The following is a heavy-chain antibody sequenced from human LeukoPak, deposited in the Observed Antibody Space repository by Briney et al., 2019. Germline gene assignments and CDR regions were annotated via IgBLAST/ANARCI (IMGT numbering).Heavy chain of an antibody. D-gene: IGHD3-22*01. CDR3: ARDEYDSSGSPFDY. V-gene: IGHV3-48*01. J-gene: IGHJ4*02. Sequence: GGSLRLSCAASGFTFSSYSMNWVRQAPGKGLDWVSYISSSSSTIYYADSVKGRFTISRDNAKNSLYLQMNSLRAEDTAVYYCARDEYDSSGSPFDYWGQGTLVTVSS. CDR1: GFTFSSYS. CDR2: ISSSSSTI.